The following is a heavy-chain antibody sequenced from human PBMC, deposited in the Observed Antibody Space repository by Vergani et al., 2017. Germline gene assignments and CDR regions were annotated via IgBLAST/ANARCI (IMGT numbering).Heavy chain of an antibody. D-gene: IGHD3-22*01. CDR1: GGSISSSSYY. V-gene: IGHV4-39*07. Sequence: QLQLQESGPGLVKPSETLSLTCTVSGGSISSSSYYWGWIRQPPGKGLEWIGRIYYSGSTNYNPSLKSRVTISVDTSKNLFSLKLSSVTAADTAVYYCARVAYYYDGSGCTWLPNYYYYYMDVWGKGTTVTVSS. CDR3: ARVAYYYDGSGCTWLPNYYYYYMDV. CDR2: IYYSGST. J-gene: IGHJ6*03.